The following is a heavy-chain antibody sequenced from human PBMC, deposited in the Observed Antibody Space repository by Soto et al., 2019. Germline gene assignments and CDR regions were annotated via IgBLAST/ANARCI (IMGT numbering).Heavy chain of an antibody. J-gene: IGHJ4*02. V-gene: IGHV4-59*01. CDR1: GGSISSYY. D-gene: IGHD3-22*01. Sequence: SETLSLTCTVSGGSISSYYWSWNRQPPGKGLEWIGYIYYSGSTNYNPSLKSRVTISVDTSKNQISLKLSSVTAADTAVFYCARLPDPYSSGYYYFDYWGQGTLVTVSS. CDR2: IYYSGST. CDR3: ARLPDPYSSGYYYFDY.